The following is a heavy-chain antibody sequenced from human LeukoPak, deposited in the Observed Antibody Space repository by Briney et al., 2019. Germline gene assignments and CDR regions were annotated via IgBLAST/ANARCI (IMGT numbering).Heavy chain of an antibody. J-gene: IGHJ4*02. D-gene: IGHD5-12*01. CDR1: GYSFTNYN. Sequence: ASVKVSCTTSGYSFTNYNIHWLRQAPGQGLEWVAIINPGRPSVTYAQTFQGRVIVTRDASTSTVFMQLNSLRSEDTATYYCARVTSPIAYDWSYWGQGTLVTVSS. CDR3: ARVTSPIAYDWSY. CDR2: INPGRPSV. V-gene: IGHV1-46*01.